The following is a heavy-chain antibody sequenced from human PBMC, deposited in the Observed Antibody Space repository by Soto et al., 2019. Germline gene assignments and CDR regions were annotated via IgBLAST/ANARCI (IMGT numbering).Heavy chain of an antibody. CDR1: GGSGRSDGYY. V-gene: IGHV4-61*08. D-gene: IGHD5-12*01. CDR3: AREMPRDGYNFGSGGMDV. CDR2: VSYSGNT. Sequence: TLLLTITVSGGSGRSDGYYWSWSRHPTVTGLEWIGFVSYSGNTKYNPSLSSRVSISLDTSKKQLSLKLSSVTPADTAVYYCAREMPRDGYNFGSGGMDVWGQGITVPVYS. J-gene: IGHJ6*01.